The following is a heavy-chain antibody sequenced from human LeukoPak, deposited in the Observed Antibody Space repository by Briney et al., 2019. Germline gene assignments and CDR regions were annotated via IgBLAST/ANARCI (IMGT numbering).Heavy chain of an antibody. CDR3: ARHGRYLDN. V-gene: IGHV4-59*08. Sequence: SETLSLTCSVSGGXISSYYCSWIRQPPGKGLEWIGYISNSGSTNYNPSLKSRVTISVDTSKKQFSLKLSSVTAADTAVYYCARHGRYLDNWGQGTLVTVSS. CDR1: GGXISSYY. CDR2: ISNSGST. D-gene: IGHD2-15*01. J-gene: IGHJ4*02.